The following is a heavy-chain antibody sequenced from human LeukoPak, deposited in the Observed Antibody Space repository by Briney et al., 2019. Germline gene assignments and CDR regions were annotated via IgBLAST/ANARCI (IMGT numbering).Heavy chain of an antibody. CDR1: GFTFSSYA. D-gene: IGHD3-22*01. Sequence: PGGSLRLSCAASGFTFSSYAMHWVRQAPGKGLEWVAVISYDGSNKYYAGSVKGRFTISRDNSKNTLYLQMNSLRAEDTAVYYCAKVKGDYYDSSGPCDYWGQGTLVTVSS. J-gene: IGHJ4*02. CDR2: ISYDGSNK. V-gene: IGHV3-30*04. CDR3: AKVKGDYYDSSGPCDY.